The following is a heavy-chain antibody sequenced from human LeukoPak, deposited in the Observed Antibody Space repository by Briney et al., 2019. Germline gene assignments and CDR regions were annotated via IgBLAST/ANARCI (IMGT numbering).Heavy chain of an antibody. J-gene: IGHJ4*02. CDR2: IREDGSEK. CDR3: ARGAAVWFGESLLDY. Sequence: GGSLRLSCAASGFTFSTHWMTWVRQAPGKGLEWVANIREDGSEKYSVASVKGRFTISRDNAKNSLYLQMNSLRAEDTAVYYCARGAAVWFGESLLDYWGQGILVTASS. CDR1: GFTFSTHW. V-gene: IGHV3-7*05. D-gene: IGHD3-10*01.